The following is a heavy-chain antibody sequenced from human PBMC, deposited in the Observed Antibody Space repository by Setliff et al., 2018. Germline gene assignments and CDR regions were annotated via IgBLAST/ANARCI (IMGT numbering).Heavy chain of an antibody. V-gene: IGHV4-34*01. J-gene: IGHJ4*02. D-gene: IGHD1-26*01. CDR2: INHSGST. CDR3: MKKIIAGGGPPYDYFDY. Sequence: PSETLSLTCAVYGGSFSGYYWSWIRQPPGKGLEWIGEINHSGSTNYNPSLKSRVTISVDTSKNQFSLKLSSVTAADTAVYYCMKKIIAGGGPPYDYFDYWGQGTLVTVSS. CDR1: GGSFSGYY.